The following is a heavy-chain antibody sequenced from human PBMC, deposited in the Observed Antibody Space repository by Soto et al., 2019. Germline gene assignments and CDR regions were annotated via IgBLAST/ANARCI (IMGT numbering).Heavy chain of an antibody. D-gene: IGHD5-12*01. CDR2: IYYRGNA. Sequence: QLQLQESGPGLVKPSETLSLTCSVSDDSINRDKYYWGWIRQPPGKGLEWIGSIYYRGNAYYNPSPQTRVTISLVKSKSQFSLKLNSVTAAASAVYFCARLEGLATISYYFDFWGPGALVTVAS. CDR3: ARLEGLATISYYFDF. J-gene: IGHJ4*02. CDR1: DDSINRDKYY. V-gene: IGHV4-39*01.